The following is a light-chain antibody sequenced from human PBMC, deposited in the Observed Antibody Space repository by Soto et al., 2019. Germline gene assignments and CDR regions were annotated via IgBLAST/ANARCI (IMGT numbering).Light chain of an antibody. Sequence: QPVLTQSPSASASLGASVKLTCTLSSGYSTYAIAWHQQQSEKGPRFLMKINYDGTHSKGDGFFDRFSGSSSGAERHLTISSLQSEDEADYYCQSLGTGIQVFGGGTQLTAL. J-gene: IGLJ3*02. V-gene: IGLV4-69*01. CDR1: SGYSTYA. CDR2: INYDGTH. CDR3: QSLGTGIQV.